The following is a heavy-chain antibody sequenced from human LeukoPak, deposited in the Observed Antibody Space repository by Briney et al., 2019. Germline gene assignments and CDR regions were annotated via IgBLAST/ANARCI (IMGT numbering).Heavy chain of an antibody. D-gene: IGHD6-13*01. CDR2: INSDGTAT. J-gene: IGHJ4*02. Sequence: GGSLRLSCAASGFTFSSYWMHWVRQAPGKGLVWVSRINSDGTATTYADSVKGRFTISRDNAKNTLYLQINSLRVDDTAVYYCARGLHSAADGTVGYRGQGTLVTVSS. CDR1: GFTFSSYW. V-gene: IGHV3-74*01. CDR3: ARGLHSAADGTVGY.